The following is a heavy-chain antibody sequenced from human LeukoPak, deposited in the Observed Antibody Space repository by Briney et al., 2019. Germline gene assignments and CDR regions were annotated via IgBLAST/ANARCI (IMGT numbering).Heavy chain of an antibody. CDR2: ISSSGSTI. CDR3: ARVEGTMVREYDAFDI. Sequence: GGSLRLSCAASGFTFSSYEMNWVRQAPGKGLEWVPYISSSGSTIYYADSVKGRFTISRDNAKNSLYLQMNSLRAEDTAVYYCARVEGTMVREYDAFDIWGQGTMVTVSS. D-gene: IGHD3-10*01. J-gene: IGHJ3*02. V-gene: IGHV3-48*03. CDR1: GFTFSSYE.